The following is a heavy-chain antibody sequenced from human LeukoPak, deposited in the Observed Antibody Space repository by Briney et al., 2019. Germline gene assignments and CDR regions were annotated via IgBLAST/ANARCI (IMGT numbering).Heavy chain of an antibody. CDR3: ARLRSRPPYYYGMDV. D-gene: IGHD1-26*01. J-gene: IGHJ6*02. CDR2: IKQDGSEK. Sequence: GGSLRLSCAASGFTSSSYWMSWVRQAPGKGLEWVANIKQDGSEKYYVDSVKGRFTISRDNAKYSLYLEMNSLRAGDTAVYYCARLRSRPPYYYGMDVWGQGTTVTVSS. V-gene: IGHV3-7*04. CDR1: GFTSSSYW.